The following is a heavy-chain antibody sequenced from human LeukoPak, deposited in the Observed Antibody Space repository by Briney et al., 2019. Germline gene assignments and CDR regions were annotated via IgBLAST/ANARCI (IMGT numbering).Heavy chain of an antibody. CDR1: GFVFSASY. CDR3: VRGGTYWTVS. CDR2: IKPDGSEK. Sequence: GGSLRLSCAATGFVFSASYMSWVRKAPGKGLEWVATIKPDGSEKYHVDSVSGRFTISRDNTNDSLFLQMNSLRVDDTAVYYCVRGGTYWTVSWGQGTLVNVS. J-gene: IGHJ5*01. V-gene: IGHV3-7*01.